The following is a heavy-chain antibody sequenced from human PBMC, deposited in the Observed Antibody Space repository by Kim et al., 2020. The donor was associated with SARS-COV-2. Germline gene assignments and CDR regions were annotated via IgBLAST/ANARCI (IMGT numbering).Heavy chain of an antibody. CDR3: ARDFQVLRQHLNP. V-gene: IGHV1-18*01. D-gene: IGHD6-13*01. CDR1: GYTFIRYG. CDR2: INAENGDT. Sequence: ASVKVSCKASGYTFIRYGITWVRQAPGEGLEWMGWINAENGDTEYEHSFQGRLTLTTDTSTATAYMELRNLRSDDTAVYFCARDFQVLRQHLNPWGQGTLVNVSS. J-gene: IGHJ5*02.